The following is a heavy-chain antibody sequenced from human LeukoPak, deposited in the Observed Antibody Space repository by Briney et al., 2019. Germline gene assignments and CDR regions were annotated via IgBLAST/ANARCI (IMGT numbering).Heavy chain of an antibody. CDR2: INPNSGGT. Sequence: ASVKVSSTAFGYTFTDYYMHWVRQAPRQRLEWMGWINPNSGGTNYAQKFQGRVTMTRDTSISTAYMELSRLRSDDTAVYYCARAPPLINWFDPWGQGTLVTVSS. J-gene: IGHJ5*02. CDR1: GYTFTDYY. V-gene: IGHV1-2*02. CDR3: ARAPPLINWFDP.